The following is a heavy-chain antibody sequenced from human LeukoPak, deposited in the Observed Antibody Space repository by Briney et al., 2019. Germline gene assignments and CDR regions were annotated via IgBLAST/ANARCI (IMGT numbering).Heavy chain of an antibody. J-gene: IGHJ3*02. CDR1: GDSVSSNSAT. V-gene: IGHV6-1*01. D-gene: IGHD1-26*01. CDR2: TYYKSMWYN. Sequence: SQTLSLTCAISGDSVSSNSATWNWIRQSPSRGLEWLGRTYYKSMWYNDYAVSVKSRITINSDTSKNQFSLQLNSVTPEDTAVYYCARVSSPWSPRDAFDIWGQGTMVTVSS. CDR3: ARVSSPWSPRDAFDI.